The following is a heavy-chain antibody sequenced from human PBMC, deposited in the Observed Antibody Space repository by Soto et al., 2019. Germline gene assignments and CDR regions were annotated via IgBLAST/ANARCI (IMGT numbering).Heavy chain of an antibody. D-gene: IGHD1-26*01. CDR3: AGGRSTCYSYYGMDV. J-gene: IGHJ6*02. CDR1: GFTFNSYS. V-gene: IGHV3-21*01. CDR2: ISSSSTFI. Sequence: PGGSLRLSCAASGFTFNSYSMNWVRQAPGKGLEWVSSISSSSTFIYDADSVKGRFSISRDNAKNSLFLQMNSLRAEDTAVYFCAGGRSTCYSYYGMDVLGQGTTVTFS.